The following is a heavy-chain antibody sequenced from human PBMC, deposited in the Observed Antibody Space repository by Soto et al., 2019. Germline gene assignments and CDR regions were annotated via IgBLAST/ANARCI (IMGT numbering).Heavy chain of an antibody. CDR3: ARGGSSWYN. J-gene: IGHJ4*02. D-gene: IGHD6-13*01. Sequence: LRLSCAASGFTFSSYAMHWVRQAPGKGLEWVAVISYDGSNKYYADSVKGRFTISRDNSKNTLYLQMNSLRAEDTAVYYCARGGSSWYNWGQGTLVTVSS. CDR1: GFTFSSYA. CDR2: ISYDGSNK. V-gene: IGHV3-30-3*01.